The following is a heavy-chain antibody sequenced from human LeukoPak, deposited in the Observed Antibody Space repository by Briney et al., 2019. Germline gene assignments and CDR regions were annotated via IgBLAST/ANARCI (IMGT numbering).Heavy chain of an antibody. CDR1: GGSISTSNYY. Sequence: SETLSLTCTVSGGSISTSNYYWGWVRQPPGKGLEWIGNIFYSGSTYYSPSLRSRVTISLDTSRNQFSLRLSSVTAADTAVYYCARDWGVSARPGYMDVWGKGTTVTVSS. CDR2: IFYSGST. V-gene: IGHV4-39*07. J-gene: IGHJ6*03. D-gene: IGHD6-6*01. CDR3: ARDWGVSARPGYMDV.